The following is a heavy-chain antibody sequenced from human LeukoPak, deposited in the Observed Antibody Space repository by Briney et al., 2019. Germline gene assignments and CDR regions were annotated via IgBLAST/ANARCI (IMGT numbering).Heavy chain of an antibody. Sequence: SGTLSHTCTVTGGSISRSSYYGGWIRRPPGKGLEWIGSIYYSASTTYNPSLKSPVTISVDTSKNQFSLKLSSVIAADTATYYCARLNSGWNYYFDYWGQGTLVTVSS. CDR2: IYYSAST. V-gene: IGHV4-39*01. CDR1: GGSISRSSYY. J-gene: IGHJ4*02. D-gene: IGHD6-19*01. CDR3: ARLNSGWNYYFDY.